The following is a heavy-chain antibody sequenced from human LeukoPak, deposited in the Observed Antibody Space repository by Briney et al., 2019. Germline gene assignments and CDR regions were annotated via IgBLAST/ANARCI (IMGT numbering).Heavy chain of an antibody. J-gene: IGHJ6*02. V-gene: IGHV3-73*01. D-gene: IGHD6-13*01. CDR2: IRTKVNSYAT. Sequence: GGSLKLSCAASGFTFSGSGMHWVRQDSGKGLEWIGRIRTKVNSYATAYAASVKGRFTISRDDSKNTAYLQMDSLKTEDTAVYYCSRGISGYGMDVWGQGTTVTVSS. CDR3: SRGISGYGMDV. CDR1: GFTFSGSG.